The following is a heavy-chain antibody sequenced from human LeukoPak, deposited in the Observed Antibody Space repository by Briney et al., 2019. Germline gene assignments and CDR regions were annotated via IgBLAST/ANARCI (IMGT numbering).Heavy chain of an antibody. V-gene: IGHV4-38-2*01. Sequence: SETQSLTCAVSGYSISSGYYWGWIRQPPGKGLELIGSIYHSGSTYYNPSLKSRVTISVDTSKNQFSLKLSSVTAADTAVYYCARHPLYSSSSVRRWFDPWGQGTLVTVSS. CDR3: ARHPLYSSSSVRRWFDP. CDR1: GYSISSGYY. D-gene: IGHD6-6*01. J-gene: IGHJ5*02. CDR2: IYHSGST.